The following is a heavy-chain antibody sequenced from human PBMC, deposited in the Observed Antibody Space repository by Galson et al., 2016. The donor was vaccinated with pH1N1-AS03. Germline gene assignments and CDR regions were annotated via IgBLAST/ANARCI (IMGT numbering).Heavy chain of an antibody. CDR2: ISVTGGST. Sequence: LRLSCATSGFTFSSYGMTWVRQAPGKGLEWVSSISVTGGSTYYAGPVKGRFTISRDHSKNTLYLQMSSLRAEDTAVYYCAKDRSSWPPGWGSVDSWGQGTLVTVSS. CDR3: AKDRSSWPPGWGSVDS. D-gene: IGHD6-13*01. J-gene: IGHJ4*02. V-gene: IGHV3-23*01. CDR1: GFTFSSYG.